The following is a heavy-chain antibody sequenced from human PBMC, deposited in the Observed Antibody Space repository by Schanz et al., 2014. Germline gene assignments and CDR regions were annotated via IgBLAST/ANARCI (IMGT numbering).Heavy chain of an antibody. CDR1: GYIFINSG. J-gene: IGHJ4*02. Sequence: QIQLVQSGPEVKKPGATVKVSCKASGYIFINSGISWVRQAPGQGLGWMGWISVYNHNKEYDQKFQGRVTMTTDTSTSTAYMALTDLRSDDTAVYYCARDRRFFDRDDLYYFDSWGQGTLXTVSS. V-gene: IGHV1-18*01. D-gene: IGHD3-3*01. CDR2: ISVYNHNK. CDR3: ARDRRFFDRDDLYYFDS.